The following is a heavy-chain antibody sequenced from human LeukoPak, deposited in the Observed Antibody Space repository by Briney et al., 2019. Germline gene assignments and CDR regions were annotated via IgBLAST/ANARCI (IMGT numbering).Heavy chain of an antibody. CDR1: GYTFTSNY. CDR3: ARGHSTERTQYFFDF. V-gene: IGHV1-46*01. J-gene: IGHJ4*02. CDR2: IYPRDGST. Sequence: GASVKVSCKASGYTFTSNYIHWVRQAPGQGLEWMGMIYPRDGSTSYAQKFQGRVTVTRDTSTSTVHMELSGLRSEDTAVYYCARGHSTERTQYFFDFWGQGTLVTVSS. D-gene: IGHD4-17*01.